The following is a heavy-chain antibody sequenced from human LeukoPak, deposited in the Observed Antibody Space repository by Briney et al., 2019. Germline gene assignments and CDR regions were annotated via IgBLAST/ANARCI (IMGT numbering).Heavy chain of an antibody. V-gene: IGHV4-39*01. J-gene: IGHJ4*02. CDR1: GGSISSSSYY. D-gene: IGHD3-9*01. Sequence: SETLSLTCTVSGGSISSSSYYWGWIRQPPGKGLEWIGSIYYSGSNYYNPSLKSRVTISVDTSKNQFSLKLSSVTAADTAVYYCATNKHLYDILTGFLGTADYWGQGTLVTVSS. CDR3: ATNKHLYDILTGFLGTADY. CDR2: IYYSGSN.